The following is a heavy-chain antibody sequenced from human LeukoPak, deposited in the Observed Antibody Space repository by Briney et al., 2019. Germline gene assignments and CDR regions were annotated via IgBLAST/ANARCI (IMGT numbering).Heavy chain of an antibody. J-gene: IGHJ4*02. D-gene: IGHD3-16*01. CDR3: ARGGVDY. Sequence: GGSLRLSCAASGFTFTNYWMHWVRQAPGKGLVWVSRINSDGHTTTYADSVKGRFTISRGNAKNTLYLQMNSLRAEDTAVYYCARGGVDYWGQGTLVTVSS. CDR1: GFTFTNYW. CDR2: INSDGHTT. V-gene: IGHV3-74*01.